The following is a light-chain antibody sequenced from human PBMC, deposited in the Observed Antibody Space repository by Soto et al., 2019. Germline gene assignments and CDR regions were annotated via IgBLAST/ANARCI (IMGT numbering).Light chain of an antibody. V-gene: IGKV1-12*01. Sequence: DIQMTQSPSSLAASVGDRVTITGRASQLISSWLIWYQQKPGPAPKLLIYAASNLQSGVPSRFSGSASGTEFTLTISSMQPEDFATYYCQQASTFPFTFGGGTEVHIK. CDR2: AAS. CDR1: QLISSW. J-gene: IGKJ4*01. CDR3: QQASTFPFT.